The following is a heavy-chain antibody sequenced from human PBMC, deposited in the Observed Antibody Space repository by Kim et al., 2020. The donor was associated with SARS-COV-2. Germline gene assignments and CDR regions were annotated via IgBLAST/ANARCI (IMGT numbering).Heavy chain of an antibody. CDR3: VRVRDYYDSSVNYNY. D-gene: IGHD3-22*01. CDR2: INAGNGNT. J-gene: IGHJ4*02. Sequence: ASVKVSCKASGYTSINHAMHWVRQAPGQSLEWMGWINAGNGNTHYSQKFQGRVTITTDTSTSTAYMELSSLRSEDTAVYYCVRVRDYYDSSVNYNYWGQGTLVTVSS. V-gene: IGHV1-3*01. CDR1: GYTSINHA.